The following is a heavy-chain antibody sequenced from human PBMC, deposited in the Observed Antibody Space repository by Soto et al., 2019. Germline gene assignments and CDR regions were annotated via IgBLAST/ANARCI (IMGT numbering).Heavy chain of an antibody. CDR2: IYYSGST. Sequence: XTLSLPCTVSGGSLSGSSYYWGWIRQPQGKGLEWIGSIYYSGSTYYNPSLKSRVTISVDTSKNQFSLKLSAVTSADTAVYYCVGITIFGVAPFDPWGQGTLGTVSS. J-gene: IGHJ5*02. V-gene: IGHV4-39*01. CDR3: VGITIFGVAPFDP. CDR1: GGSLSGSSYY. D-gene: IGHD3-3*01.